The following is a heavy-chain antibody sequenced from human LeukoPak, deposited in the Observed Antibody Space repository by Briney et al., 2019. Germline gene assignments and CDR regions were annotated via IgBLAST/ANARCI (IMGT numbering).Heavy chain of an antibody. J-gene: IGHJ4*02. V-gene: IGHV3-48*01. CDR2: ISSSSSTI. D-gene: IGHD2-2*01. CDR1: GFTFSSYS. Sequence: GGSLRLSCAASGFTFSSYSMNWVRQAPGKGLEWVSYISSSSSTIYYADSVKGRFTISRDNAKNSLYLQMNSLRGEDTAVYYCARGGIVVVPVGYDYWGQGTLVTVSS. CDR3: ARGGIVVVPVGYDY.